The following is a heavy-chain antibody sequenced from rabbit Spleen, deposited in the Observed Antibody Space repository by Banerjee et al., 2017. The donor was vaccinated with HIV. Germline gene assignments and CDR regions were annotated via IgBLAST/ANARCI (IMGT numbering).Heavy chain of an antibody. V-gene: IGHV1S45*01. J-gene: IGHJ6*01. D-gene: IGHD7-1*01. CDR1: GFSFSSSYW. CDR2: INIVTGKS. Sequence: QEQLEESGGDLVKPEGSLTLTCTASGFSFSSSYWICWVRQAPGKGLEWIACINIVTGKSVYASWALGRFIMSRTSSTTVTLQMTSLTVADTATYFCARDTATSFSSYGMDLWGQGTLVTVS. CDR3: ARDTATSFSSYGMDL.